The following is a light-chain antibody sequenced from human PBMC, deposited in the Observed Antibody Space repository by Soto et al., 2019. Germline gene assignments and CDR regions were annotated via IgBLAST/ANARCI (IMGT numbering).Light chain of an antibody. CDR3: LRYESNPVI. Sequence: DIQMTQSPSTLSASVGDRVTITCRASQSIDSGLAWYQQKPGKAPKLLIFKASTLDSGVPQRLSGSGSGIEFSLTIISRQPDDVANYFSLRYESNPVIFEQGKKLLIK. CDR1: QSIDSG. CDR2: KAS. J-gene: IGKJ5*01. V-gene: IGKV1-5*03.